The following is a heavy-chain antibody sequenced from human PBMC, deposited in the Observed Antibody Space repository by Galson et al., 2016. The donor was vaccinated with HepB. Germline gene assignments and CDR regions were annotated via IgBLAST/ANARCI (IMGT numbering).Heavy chain of an antibody. CDR1: GFNFNNYA. D-gene: IGHD3-10*02. V-gene: IGHV3-30*04. CDR2: ISYDGSNK. CDR3: ARDQGSVLVHGMDV. Sequence: SLRLSCAASGFNFNNYAFHWVRQAPGKGLEWVALISYDGSNKFYADSVKGQFTISRDNSKKTLYMEMNSLRTDDTALYHCARDQGSVLVHGMDVWGQGTTVTVSS. J-gene: IGHJ6*02.